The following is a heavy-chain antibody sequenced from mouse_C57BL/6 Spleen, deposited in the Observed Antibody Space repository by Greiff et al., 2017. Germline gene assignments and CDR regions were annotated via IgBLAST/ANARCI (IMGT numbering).Heavy chain of an antibody. V-gene: IGHV5-9-1*02. D-gene: IGHD1-1*01. CDR2: ISSGGDYI. CDR1: GFTFSSYA. CDR3: TRGPITPVVGRYFDV. Sequence: EVKVVESGEGLVKPGGSLKLSCAASGFTFSSYAMSWVRQTPEKRLEWVAYISSGGDYIYYAATVKGRFTISRDNARNTPYLQMSSPKAEDTAMYYCTRGPITPVVGRYFDVWGTGTTVTVSS. J-gene: IGHJ1*03.